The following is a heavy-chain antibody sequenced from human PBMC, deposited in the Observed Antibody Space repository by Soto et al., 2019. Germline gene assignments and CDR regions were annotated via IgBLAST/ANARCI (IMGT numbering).Heavy chain of an antibody. CDR2: ISGSGNTS. Sequence: EVQLLESGGGLVQPGGSLRLSCAASGFTFSSYAMTWVRQAPGKGLEWVSAISGSGNTSYYEDSVKGRFTISRDSSKKMLYLQMNSLRPEDTAVYYCAKDRGRTWYEDYWGQGTLVTVSS. CDR1: GFTFSSYA. J-gene: IGHJ4*02. CDR3: AKDRGRTWYEDY. V-gene: IGHV3-23*01. D-gene: IGHD6-13*01.